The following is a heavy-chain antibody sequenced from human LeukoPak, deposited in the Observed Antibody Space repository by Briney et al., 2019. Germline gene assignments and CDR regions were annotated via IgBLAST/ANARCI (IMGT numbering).Heavy chain of an antibody. J-gene: IGHJ4*02. CDR2: ISSSSSTI. CDR3: ARLADYYGSGSL. Sequence: GSLRLSCAASGFTFSSYSMNWVRQAPGKGLEWVSYISSSSSTIYYADSVKGRFTISRDNAKNSLYLQMNSLRAEDTAVYYWARLADYYGSGSLWGQGTLVTVSS. D-gene: IGHD3-10*01. V-gene: IGHV3-48*04. CDR1: GFTFSSYS.